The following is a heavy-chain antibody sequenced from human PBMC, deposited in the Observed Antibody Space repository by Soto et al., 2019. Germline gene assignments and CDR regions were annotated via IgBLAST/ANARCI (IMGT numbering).Heavy chain of an antibody. Sequence: GGSLRLSCAASGFTFSSYGMHWVRQAPGKGLEWVAVIWYDGSNKYYADSVKGRFTISRDNSKNTLYLQMNSLRAEDTAVYYCARDSLRYFDWLLSNAFDIWGQGTMVTVSS. J-gene: IGHJ3*02. D-gene: IGHD3-9*01. CDR3: ARDSLRYFDWLLSNAFDI. V-gene: IGHV3-33*01. CDR2: IWYDGSNK. CDR1: GFTFSSYG.